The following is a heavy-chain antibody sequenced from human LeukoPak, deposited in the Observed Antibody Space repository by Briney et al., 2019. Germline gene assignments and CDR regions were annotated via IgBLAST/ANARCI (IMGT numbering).Heavy chain of an antibody. CDR2: IVPIFDIT. D-gene: IGHD5-12*01. V-gene: IGHV1-69*05. J-gene: IGHJ3*02. Sequence: SVKVSCKASGGTFSNYAISWVRQAPGQGLEWMGRIVPIFDITNYAQKFQGRVTMTTDESTSTVYMELSSLRSGDTALYYCARGYAGEVDAFDIWGQGTMVTVSS. CDR1: GGTFSNYA. CDR3: ARGYAGEVDAFDI.